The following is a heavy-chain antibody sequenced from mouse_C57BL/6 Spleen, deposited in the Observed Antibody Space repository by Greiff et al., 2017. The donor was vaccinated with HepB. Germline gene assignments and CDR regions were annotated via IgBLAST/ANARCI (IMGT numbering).Heavy chain of an antibody. D-gene: IGHD1-1*01. Sequence: VQLQQSGAELVRPGSSVKLSCKASGYTFTSYWMHWVKQRPIQGLEWIGNIDPSDSETHYIQKFKDKATLTVDKSSSTAYMQLSSLTSEDSAVYYCARSGYYGSRGGYYAMDYWGQGTSVTVSS. CDR1: GYTFTSYW. CDR2: IDPSDSET. CDR3: ARSGYYGSRGGYYAMDY. V-gene: IGHV1-52*01. J-gene: IGHJ4*01.